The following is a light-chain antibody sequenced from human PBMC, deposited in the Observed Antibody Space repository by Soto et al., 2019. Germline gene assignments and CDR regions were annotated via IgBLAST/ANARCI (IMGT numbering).Light chain of an antibody. CDR2: DVS. J-gene: IGLJ3*02. Sequence: QSALTQPASVSGSPGQSIAISCTGTRSDVGGYNYVSWYQQPPGKPPKFIIYDVSDRPSGVSTRFSGSKSGNTASLTISGLQADDEADYYCSSYTSQSTVVFGGGTKLTVL. V-gene: IGLV2-14*01. CDR1: RSDVGGYNY. CDR3: SSYTSQSTVV.